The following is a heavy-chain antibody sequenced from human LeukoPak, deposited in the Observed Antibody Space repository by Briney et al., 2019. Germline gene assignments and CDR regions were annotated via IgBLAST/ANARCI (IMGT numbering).Heavy chain of an antibody. CDR2: IYTSGST. Sequence: TSETLSLTCTVSGGSISSYYWSWIRQPAGKGLEWIGHIYTSGSTNYNPSLKSRVTMSVDTSKNQFSLKLSSVTAADTAVYYCARVGGDRRTYYYGMDVWGQGTTVTVSS. CDR3: ARVGGDRRTYYYGMDV. J-gene: IGHJ6*02. D-gene: IGHD4-17*01. V-gene: IGHV4-4*07. CDR1: GGSISSYY.